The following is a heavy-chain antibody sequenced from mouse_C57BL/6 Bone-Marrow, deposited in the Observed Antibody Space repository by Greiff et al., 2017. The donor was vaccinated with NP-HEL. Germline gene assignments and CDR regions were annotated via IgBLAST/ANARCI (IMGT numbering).Heavy chain of an antibody. Sequence: VQLQQPGAELVMPGASVKLSCKASGYTFTSYWMHWVKQRPGQGLEWIGEIDPSDSYTNYNQKFKGKSTLTVDKSSSTAYRQLSSLTSEDSAVYYCARAYYYGSSPWFAYWGQGTLVTVSA. CDR3: ARAYYYGSSPWFAY. J-gene: IGHJ3*01. CDR2: IDPSDSYT. V-gene: IGHV1-69*01. D-gene: IGHD1-1*01. CDR1: GYTFTSYW.